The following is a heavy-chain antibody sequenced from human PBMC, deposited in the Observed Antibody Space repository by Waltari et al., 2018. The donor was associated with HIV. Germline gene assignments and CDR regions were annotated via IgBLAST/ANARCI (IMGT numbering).Heavy chain of an antibody. V-gene: IGHV4-4*07. CDR3: ASEMTMIRSGDVVAFDI. CDR2: IYISGST. J-gene: IGHJ3*02. D-gene: IGHD3-22*01. CDR1: GGSISSYY. Sequence: QVQLQESGPGLVKPSETLSLTCTVSGGSISSYYWGWIRQPAGKGLEWIGRIYISGSTNYNPSLKGRVTMSVDTSKNQFSLKLSSVTAADTAVYYCASEMTMIRSGDVVAFDIWGQGTMVTVSS.